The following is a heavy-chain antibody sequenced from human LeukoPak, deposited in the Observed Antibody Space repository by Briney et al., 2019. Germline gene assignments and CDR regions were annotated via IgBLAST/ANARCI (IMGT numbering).Heavy chain of an antibody. CDR1: GYTFTSYG. Sequence: ASVKVSCKASGYTFTSYGISWVRQAPGQGLEWMGWISAYNGNTNYAQKLQGRVTMTTDTSTSTAYMELRSLRSDDTAVYYCARDQSYDFWSGYYTAIDYWGQGTLVTVSS. CDR3: ARDQSYDFWSGYYTAIDY. V-gene: IGHV1-18*01. CDR2: ISAYNGNT. D-gene: IGHD3-3*01. J-gene: IGHJ4*02.